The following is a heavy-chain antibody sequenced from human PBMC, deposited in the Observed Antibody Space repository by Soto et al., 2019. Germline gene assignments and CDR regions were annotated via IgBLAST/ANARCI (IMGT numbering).Heavy chain of an antibody. CDR3: ARGGQSLRWFAGFDY. CDR1: GFTFSSYS. V-gene: IGHV3-21*01. Sequence: EVQLVESGGGLVKPGGSLRLSCAASGFTFSSYSMNWVRQAPGKGLEWVSSISSSSSYIYYADSVKGRFTISRDNAKNSLYLQMNSLRAEDTAVYYCARGGQSLRWFAGFDYWGQGTLVTVSS. D-gene: IGHD2-21*01. CDR2: ISSSSSYI. J-gene: IGHJ4*02.